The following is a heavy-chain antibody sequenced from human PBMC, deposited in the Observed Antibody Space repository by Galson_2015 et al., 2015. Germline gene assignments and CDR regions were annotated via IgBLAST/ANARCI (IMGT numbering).Heavy chain of an antibody. J-gene: IGHJ3*01. CDR1: GDSFTTYG. CDR2: ITASPYNGDR. CDR3: ARDLVYYDSGNYYDTFDV. Sequence: SVKVSCKASGDSFTTYGISWVRQAPGQGLEWMGWITASPYNGDRNYAPKFQGRIILTTDTSTSTVYMELRSLRSDDTAIYYCARDLVYYDSGNYYDTFDVWGQGTRITVSS. V-gene: IGHV1-18*01. D-gene: IGHD3-10*01.